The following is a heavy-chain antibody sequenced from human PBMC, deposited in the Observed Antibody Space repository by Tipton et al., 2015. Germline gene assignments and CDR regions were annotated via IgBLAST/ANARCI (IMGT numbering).Heavy chain of an antibody. Sequence: GSLRLSCTVSGGSISSYYWSWIRQPPGKGLEWIGYIYYSGSTNYNPSLKSRVTISVDTSKNQFSLKLSSVTAADTAVYYCARATGAGHFDYWGQGTLVTVSS. CDR3: ARATGAGHFDY. V-gene: IGHV4-59*01. D-gene: IGHD1-14*01. CDR1: GGSISSYY. J-gene: IGHJ4*02. CDR2: IYYSGST.